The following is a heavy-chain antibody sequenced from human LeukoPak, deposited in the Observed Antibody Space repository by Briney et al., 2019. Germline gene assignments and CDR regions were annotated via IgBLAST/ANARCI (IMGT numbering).Heavy chain of an antibody. D-gene: IGHD2-2*01. Sequence: SETLSLTCSVSGGPISSYYWSWIRQPPGKGLEWIGYFYYSGSTNYNPSLKSRVTISVDTSKNQFSLKLSSVTAADPAVYYCAREGYCSSTSCYDYYYYMDVWGKGTTVTVSS. CDR2: FYYSGST. CDR1: GGPISSYY. CDR3: AREGYCSSTSCYDYYYYMDV. J-gene: IGHJ6*03. V-gene: IGHV4-59*01.